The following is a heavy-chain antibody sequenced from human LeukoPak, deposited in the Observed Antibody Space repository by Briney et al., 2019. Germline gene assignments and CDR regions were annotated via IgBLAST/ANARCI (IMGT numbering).Heavy chain of an antibody. CDR2: IKQDGSEK. V-gene: IGHV3-7*03. D-gene: IGHD3-10*01. CDR1: GFTFSRYW. Sequence: PGGSLRLSCAASGFTFSRYWMSWARQAPGQGLESVANIKQDGSEKYYVDSVKGRFTISRDNAKNSLYLQMNSLRAEDTAVYYCARDYSNGSGSYYPYWGQGTLVTVSS. J-gene: IGHJ4*02. CDR3: ARDYSNGSGSYYPY.